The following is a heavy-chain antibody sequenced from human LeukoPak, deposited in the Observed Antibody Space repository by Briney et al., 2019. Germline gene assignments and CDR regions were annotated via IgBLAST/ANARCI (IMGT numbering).Heavy chain of an antibody. J-gene: IGHJ4*02. CDR3: AKGGGYCSSTTCYSFDY. V-gene: IGHV3-23*01. Sequence: PGGSLGLSCAASGFIFSSYGITWVRQAPGKGLEWVSTIGGGGPSTSYADSVRGRFTISRDYSKNTVFLQMNSLRAEDTAVYYCAKGGGYCSSTTCYSFDYWGQGTLVTVSS. CDR1: GFIFSSYG. D-gene: IGHD2-2*01. CDR2: IGGGGPST.